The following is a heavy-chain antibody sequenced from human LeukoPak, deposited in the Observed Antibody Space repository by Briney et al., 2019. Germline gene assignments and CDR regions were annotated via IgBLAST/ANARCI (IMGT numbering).Heavy chain of an antibody. CDR2: IYPGDSDT. CDR1: GYSFTSYW. Sequence: GESLKISCKGSGYSFTSYWIGWVRQMPGKGLEWMGIIYPGDSDTRYSPSFQGQVTISADKSISTAYLQWSSLKASDTAMYYCARQLDSSSSGYYYYMDVWAKGTTVTVSS. V-gene: IGHV5-51*01. J-gene: IGHJ6*03. D-gene: IGHD6-6*01. CDR3: ARQLDSSSSGYYYYMDV.